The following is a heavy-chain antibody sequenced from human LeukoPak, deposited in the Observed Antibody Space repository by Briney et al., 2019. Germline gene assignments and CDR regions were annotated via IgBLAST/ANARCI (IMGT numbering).Heavy chain of an antibody. J-gene: IGHJ4*02. D-gene: IGHD6-13*01. CDR2: INPNSGSA. V-gene: IGHV1-2*02. CDR3: ARNGQQLAYFDY. CDR1: GYTFTGYY. Sequence: ASVKVSCKASGYTFTGYYMQWVRQAPGQGLEWMGWINPNSGSANYAQKFQGRVTMTRDTSISTAYMELSRLRSDDTAVYYCARNGQQLAYFDYWGQGTLVTVSS.